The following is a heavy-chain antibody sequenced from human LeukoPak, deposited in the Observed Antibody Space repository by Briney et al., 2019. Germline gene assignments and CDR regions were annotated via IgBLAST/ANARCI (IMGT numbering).Heavy chain of an antibody. CDR3: ARGSIVGATFDYFDY. V-gene: IGHV1-2*02. CDR2: IKPNSGGT. CDR1: GYTFTGYY. D-gene: IGHD1-26*01. J-gene: IGHJ4*02. Sequence: ASVKVSCKASGYTFTGYYIHWVRQAPGQGLEWMGWIKPNSGGTNYTQKFQGRVTMTRDTSISTAYMELSRLRSDDTAVYYCARGSIVGATFDYFDYWGQGTLVTVSS.